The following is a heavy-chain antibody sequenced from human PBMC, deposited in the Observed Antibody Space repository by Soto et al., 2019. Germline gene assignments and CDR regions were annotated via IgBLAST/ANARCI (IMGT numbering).Heavy chain of an antibody. J-gene: IGHJ5*02. Sequence: GESLKISCKGSGYSFKTYWISWVRQMPGKGLGWMGRTDPSDSYSNYSPSFQGHVTFSADKSISTAYLQWSSLKASDTAMYYCARHYGSGSNWFDTWGQGTLVTVSS. CDR2: TDPSDSYS. CDR3: ARHYGSGSNWFDT. D-gene: IGHD3-10*01. V-gene: IGHV5-10-1*01. CDR1: GYSFKTYW.